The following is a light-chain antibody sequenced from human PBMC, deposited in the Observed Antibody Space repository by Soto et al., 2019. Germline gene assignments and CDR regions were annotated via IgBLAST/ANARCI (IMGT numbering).Light chain of an antibody. CDR2: GAS. V-gene: IGKV3-20*01. J-gene: IGKJ4*01. CDR3: QQYGSSPLT. Sequence: IELTQSPRTLSLSPRERATLSCRASQSVSSSYLAWYQQNPGQAPRLLIYGASSRATGIPDRFSGSGSGTDFTLTISRLEPEDFAVYYCQQYGSSPLTFGGGTKVAI. CDR1: QSVSSSY.